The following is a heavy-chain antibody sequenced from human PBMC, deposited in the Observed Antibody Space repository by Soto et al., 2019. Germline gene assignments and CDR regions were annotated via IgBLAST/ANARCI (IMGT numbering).Heavy chain of an antibody. V-gene: IGHV3-30*04. CDR2: ISYDGSDK. J-gene: IGHJ4*02. D-gene: IGHD3-3*01. CDR3: ARGLFLDY. CDR1: RFTISGHA. Sequence: TGGSLRLSCAASRFTISGHAMHWVRQAPGKGLEWLAVISYDGSDKFYADSVKGRFTISRDNAKNTLYLQMNSLRAEDTAVYYCARGLFLDYWGQGTRVTVSS.